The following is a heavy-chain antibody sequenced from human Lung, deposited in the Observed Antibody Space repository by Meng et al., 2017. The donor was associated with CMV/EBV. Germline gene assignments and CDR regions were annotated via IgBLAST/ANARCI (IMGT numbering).Heavy chain of an antibody. D-gene: IGHD3-10*01. CDR1: GGSISSSNYF. J-gene: IGHJ4*02. CDR2: IYYTGST. Sequence: LXCTVSGGSISSSNYFWGWIRQPPGKGLEWIGIIYYTGSTYYNPSLESRVTISVDTSKNQFSLRLTSVTAADTAVYFCASLWFEYEDPVYYFDYWGQGTLVTVPS. CDR3: ASLWFEYEDPVYYFDY. V-gene: IGHV4-39*07.